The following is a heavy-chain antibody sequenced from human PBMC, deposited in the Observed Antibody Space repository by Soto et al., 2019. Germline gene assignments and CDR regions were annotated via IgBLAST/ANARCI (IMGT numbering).Heavy chain of an antibody. J-gene: IGHJ4*02. Sequence: EVQLVESGGGLVKPGGSLRLSCAASGVTFSNAWMSWVRQAPGKGLEWVGRIKSKTDGGTTDYAAPVKGRFTISRDDSKITLYLQMNSLQTEDTAVYYCPSERVGAPTFGGLGTLVTVSS. CDR2: IKSKTDGGTT. CDR3: PSERVGAPTF. CDR1: GVTFSNAW. V-gene: IGHV3-15*01. D-gene: IGHD1-26*01.